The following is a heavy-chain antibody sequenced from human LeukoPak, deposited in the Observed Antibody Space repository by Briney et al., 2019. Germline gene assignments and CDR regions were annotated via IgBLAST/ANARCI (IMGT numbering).Heavy chain of an antibody. CDR3: ARGGTDHDAFDI. J-gene: IGHJ3*02. Sequence: GGSLRLSCAASGFTFSSYGMHWVRQAPGKGLEWVAVIWYDGSNKYYADSVKGRFTISRDNSKNTLYPQMNSLRAEDTAVYYCARGGTDHDAFDIWGQGTMVTVSS. V-gene: IGHV3-33*01. CDR2: IWYDGSNK. CDR1: GFTFSSYG. D-gene: IGHD3-16*01.